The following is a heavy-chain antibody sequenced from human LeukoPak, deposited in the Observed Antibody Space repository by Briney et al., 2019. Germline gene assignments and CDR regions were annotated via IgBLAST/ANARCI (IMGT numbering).Heavy chain of an antibody. CDR2: IYYSGST. J-gene: IGHJ5*02. D-gene: IGHD6-13*01. CDR1: GGSISSGDYY. CDR3: ARDLWRDSSSWGDNWFDP. V-gene: IGHV4-30-4*01. Sequence: SETLSLTCTVSGGSISSGDYYWSWIRQPPGKGLEWIGYIYYSGSTYYNPSLKSRVTISVDTSKNQFSLKLSSVTAADTAVYYCARDLWRDSSSWGDNWFDPWGQGTLVTVSS.